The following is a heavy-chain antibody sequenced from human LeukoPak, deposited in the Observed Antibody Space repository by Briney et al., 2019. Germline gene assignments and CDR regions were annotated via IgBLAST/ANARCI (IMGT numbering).Heavy chain of an antibody. CDR2: ISYDGSNK. Sequence: GRSLRLSCAASGFTFSSYAMHWVRQAPGKGLEGVAVISYDGSNKYYADSVKGRFTISRDNSKNTLYLQMNSLRAEDTAVYYCAKVRFNWNYEGLGYFDYWGQGTLVTVSS. D-gene: IGHD1-7*01. CDR1: GFTFSSYA. J-gene: IGHJ4*02. CDR3: AKVRFNWNYEGLGYFDY. V-gene: IGHV3-30-3*01.